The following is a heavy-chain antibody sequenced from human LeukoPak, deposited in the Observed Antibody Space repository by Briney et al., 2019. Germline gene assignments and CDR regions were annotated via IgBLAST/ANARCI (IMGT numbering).Heavy chain of an antibody. CDR1: GGTFSSYT. CDR2: IIPILGTA. V-gene: IGHV1-69*16. CDR3: ASYYPPSYYFDY. Sequence: SAKVSCKASGGTFSSYTISWVRQAPGQGLEWMGRIIPILGTADYAQKFQGRVPITTDESTRTAHLALSSRVSQDPPAYYSASYYPPSYYFDYWGQGTLVTVSS. J-gene: IGHJ4*02. D-gene: IGHD3-22*01.